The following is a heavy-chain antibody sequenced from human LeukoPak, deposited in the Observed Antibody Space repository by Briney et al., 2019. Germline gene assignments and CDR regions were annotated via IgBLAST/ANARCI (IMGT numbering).Heavy chain of an antibody. CDR2: ILYDGSKK. CDR1: GFTFSSYA. CDR3: AKDRRVYSSSFYYYYMDV. J-gene: IGHJ6*03. Sequence: PGGSLRLSCAASGFTFSSYAMHWVRQAPGKGLEWLALILYDGSKKYYADSVKGRFTISRDNSKNTLYLQMNSLRAEDTAVYYCAKDRRVYSSSFYYYYMDVWGKGTTVTISS. V-gene: IGHV3-30*02. D-gene: IGHD3-10*01.